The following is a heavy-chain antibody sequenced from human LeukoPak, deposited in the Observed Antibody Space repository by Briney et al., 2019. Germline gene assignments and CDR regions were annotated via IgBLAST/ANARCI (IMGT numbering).Heavy chain of an antibody. CDR3: ARVGGGLQPETYYYYMDV. CDR1: GGTFSSYA. J-gene: IGHJ6*03. V-gene: IGHV1-69*01. Sequence: GSSVKVSCKASGGTFSSYAISWVRQAPGQGLEWMGGIIPIFGTANYAQKFQGRVTITADESTSTAYMELSSLRSEDTAVYYCARVGGGLQPETYYYYMDVWGKGTTVTVSS. D-gene: IGHD5-24*01. CDR2: IIPIFGTA.